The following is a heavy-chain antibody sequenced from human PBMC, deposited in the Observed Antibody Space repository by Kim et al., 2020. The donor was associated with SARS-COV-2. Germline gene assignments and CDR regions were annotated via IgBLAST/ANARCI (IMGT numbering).Heavy chain of an antibody. Sequence: SETLSLTCTVSGGSISSSSYYWGWIRQPPGKGLEWIGSIYYSGSTYYNPSLKSRVTISVDTSKNQFSLKLSSVTAADTAVYYCARIHHYDFWSGYPNDYGMDVWGQGTTVTVSS. D-gene: IGHD3-3*01. CDR1: GGSISSSSYY. V-gene: IGHV4-39*01. CDR2: IYYSGST. J-gene: IGHJ6*02. CDR3: ARIHHYDFWSGYPNDYGMDV.